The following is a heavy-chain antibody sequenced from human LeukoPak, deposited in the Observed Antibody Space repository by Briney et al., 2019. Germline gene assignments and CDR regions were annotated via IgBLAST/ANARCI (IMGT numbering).Heavy chain of an antibody. Sequence: SETLSLTCTVSGGSISSYYWSWIRQPPGKGLEWIGYIYYSGSTNYNPSLKSRVTISVDTSKNQFSLKLSSVTAAETAVYYCARVPYGSGNYYDYYYGMDVWGQGTTVTVSS. J-gene: IGHJ6*02. CDR2: IYYSGST. CDR1: GGSISSYY. V-gene: IGHV4-59*01. CDR3: ARVPYGSGNYYDYYYGMDV. D-gene: IGHD3-10*01.